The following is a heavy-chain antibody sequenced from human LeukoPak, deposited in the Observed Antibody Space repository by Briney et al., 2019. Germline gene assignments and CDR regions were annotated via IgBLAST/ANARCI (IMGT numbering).Heavy chain of an antibody. D-gene: IGHD3-9*01. CDR1: GYSFTSYW. J-gene: IGHJ4*02. CDR3: ARQGYNILTGRTPVDY. CDR2: IYPGDSDT. V-gene: IGHV5-51*01. Sequence: GESLKISCKGSGYSFTSYWIGWVRQMPGKGLEWMGIIYPGDSDTRYSPSFQGQVTISADKSISTAYLQWSSLKASDTAMYYCARQGYNILTGRTPVDYWGQGTLVTVSS.